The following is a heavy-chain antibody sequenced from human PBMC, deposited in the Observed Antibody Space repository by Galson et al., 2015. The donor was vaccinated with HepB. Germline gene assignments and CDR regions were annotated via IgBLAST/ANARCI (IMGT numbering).Heavy chain of an antibody. J-gene: IGHJ6*02. CDR2: IKQDGSEK. D-gene: IGHD2-2*03. Sequence: SLRLSCAASGFTFSRYWMSWVRQAPGKGLEWVANIKQDGSEKYYVDSEKGRFTISRDNAKNSLYLQMNSLRAEDTAVYYCARDGYCSSTSCPYYYYGMDVWGQGTTVTVSS. CDR1: GFTFSRYW. V-gene: IGHV3-7*01. CDR3: ARDGYCSSTSCPYYYYGMDV.